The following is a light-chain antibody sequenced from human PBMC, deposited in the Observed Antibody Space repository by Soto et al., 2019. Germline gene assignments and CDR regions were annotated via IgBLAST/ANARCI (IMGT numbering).Light chain of an antibody. Sequence: EIVMTQPPATLSVSPGVRATLSCRASQSVSSSLAWYQHKPGQAPRLLIYGASIRATGIPARFSGSGSGTEFTLTISSLLSEDFAAYYCQQYSDRYTFGQGSRLVI. J-gene: IGKJ2*01. CDR2: GAS. V-gene: IGKV3D-15*01. CDR1: QSVSSS. CDR3: QQYSDRYT.